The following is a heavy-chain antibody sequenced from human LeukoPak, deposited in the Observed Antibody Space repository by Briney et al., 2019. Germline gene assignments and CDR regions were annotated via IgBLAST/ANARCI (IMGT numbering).Heavy chain of an antibody. CDR1: GFTFSSYS. D-gene: IGHD6-13*01. J-gene: IGHJ4*02. V-gene: IGHV3-21*01. Sequence: GGSLRLSCAASGFTFSSYSMNWVRQAPGKGLEWVSSISSSSSYIYYADSVKGRFTISRDNAKNSLYLQMNSLRAEDAAVYYCAPAGYSSSWYLTYWGQGTLVTVSS. CDR3: APAGYSSSWYLTY. CDR2: ISSSSSYI.